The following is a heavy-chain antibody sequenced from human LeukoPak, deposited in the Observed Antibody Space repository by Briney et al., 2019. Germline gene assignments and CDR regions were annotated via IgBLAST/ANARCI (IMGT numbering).Heavy chain of an antibody. D-gene: IGHD1-26*01. V-gene: IGHV3-21*01. CDR3: ARDEWELHYYYYYMDV. CDR1: GFTFSSYS. J-gene: IGHJ6*03. CDR2: SSSSSSYI. Sequence: GGSLRLSCAASGFTFSSYSMNWVRQAPGKGLEWVSSSSSSSSYIYYADSVKGRFTISRDNAKNSLYLQMNSLRAEDTAVYYCARDEWELHYYYYYMDVWGKGTTVTVSS.